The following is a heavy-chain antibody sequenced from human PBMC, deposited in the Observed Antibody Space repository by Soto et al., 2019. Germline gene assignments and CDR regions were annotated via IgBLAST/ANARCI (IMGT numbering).Heavy chain of an antibody. CDR1: GYTLTSDD. V-gene: IGHV1-8*01. D-gene: IGHD5-18*01. Sequence: QVQLVQSGAEVKKPGASVKVSWRASGYTLTSDDINWVRQATGQGLEWMGWMNPNSGNTVYAQKFQGRVTMTRNTSISTAYMELSSLRSEDTAVYYCARERSYGHDYWGQGTLVTVSP. J-gene: IGHJ4*02. CDR3: ARERSYGHDY. CDR2: MNPNSGNT.